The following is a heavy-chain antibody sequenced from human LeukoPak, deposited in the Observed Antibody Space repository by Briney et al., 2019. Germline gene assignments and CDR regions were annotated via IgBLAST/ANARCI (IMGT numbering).Heavy chain of an antibody. V-gene: IGHV3-7*01. CDR1: GFTVNYW. CDR3: ARFHRGYFDY. J-gene: IGHJ4*02. Sequence: GGSLRLSCAASGFTVNYWMSWARQAPGKGLEWVATMTHDGSDEYYLDSVKGRFTISRDNAKNSLYLQMNSLRDEDTAVYYCARFHRGYFDYWGQGTLVTVSS. CDR2: MTHDGSDE.